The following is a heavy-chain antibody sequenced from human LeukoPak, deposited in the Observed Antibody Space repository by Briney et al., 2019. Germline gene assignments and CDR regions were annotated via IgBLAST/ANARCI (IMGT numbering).Heavy chain of an antibody. V-gene: IGHV1-2*02. J-gene: IGHJ5*02. CDR1: GYTFTGYY. CDR3: ARDYSSSWYPVDWFDP. CDR2: INPNSGGT. D-gene: IGHD6-13*01. Sequence: ASVKVPCKASGYTFTGYYMHWVRQAPGQGLEWMGWINPNSGGTNYAQKFQGRVTMTRDTSISTAYMELSRLRSDDTAVYYCARDYSSSWYPVDWFDPWGQGTLVTVSS.